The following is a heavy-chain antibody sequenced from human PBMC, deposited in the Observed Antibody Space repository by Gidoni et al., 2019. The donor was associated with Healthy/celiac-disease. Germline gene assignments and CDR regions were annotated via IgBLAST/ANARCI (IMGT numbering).Heavy chain of an antibody. V-gene: IGHV4-39*01. J-gene: IGHJ4*02. CDR3: ARLDRRGYSGSLDY. CDR2: IYYSGST. CDR1: GGSLSSSSYY. D-gene: IGHD1-26*01. Sequence: QLQLQESGPGLVKPSETLSLTCTVSGGSLSSSSYYWGWIRQPPGKGLEWIGSIYYSGSTYYNPSLKSRVTISVDTSKNQFSLKLSSVTAADTAVYYCARLDRRGYSGSLDYWGQGTLVTVSS.